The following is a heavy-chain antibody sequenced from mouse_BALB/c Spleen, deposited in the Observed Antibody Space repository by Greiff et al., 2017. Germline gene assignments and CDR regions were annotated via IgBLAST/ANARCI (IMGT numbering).Heavy chain of an antibody. J-gene: IGHJ4*01. CDR3: ARHDGDGYDVLYYYAMDY. D-gene: IGHD2-2*01. V-gene: IGHV5-6*01. CDR1: GFTFSSYG. Sequence: EVQVVESGGDLVKPGGSLKLSCAASGFTFSSYGMSWVRQTPDKRLEWVANISSGGRYTYYPDSVKGRFTISRDNAKNTLYLQMSRLKSEDTAMYYCARHDGDGYDVLYYYAMDYWGQGTSVTVSS. CDR2: ISSGGRYT.